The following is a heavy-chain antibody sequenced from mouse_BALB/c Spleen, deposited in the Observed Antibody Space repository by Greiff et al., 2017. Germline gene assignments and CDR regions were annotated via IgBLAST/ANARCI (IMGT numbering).Heavy chain of an antibody. CDR3: ARPYGNYVGAMDY. V-gene: IGHV1-54*03. CDR2: INPGSGGT. CDR1: GYAFTNYL. Sequence: QVQLQQSGAELVRPGTSVKVSCKASGYAFTNYLIEWVKQRPGQGLEWIGVINPGSGGTNYNEKFKGKATLTADKSSSTAYMQLSSLTSDDSAVYFCARPYGNYVGAMDYWGQGTSVTVSS. D-gene: IGHD2-10*02. J-gene: IGHJ4*01.